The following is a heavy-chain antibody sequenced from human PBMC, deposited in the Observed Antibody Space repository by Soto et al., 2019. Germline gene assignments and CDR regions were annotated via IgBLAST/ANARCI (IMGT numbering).Heavy chain of an antibody. V-gene: IGHV4-39*01. CDR2: IYYSGST. CDR3: ARGVKYYFDY. CDR1: GGSISSSSYY. Sequence: QLQLQESGPGLVKPSETLSLTCTVSGGSISSSSYYWGWIRQPPGKGLEWIGSIYYSGSTYYNPSLKSRVTISVDTSKNQFSLKLSSVSAADTAVYYCARGVKYYFDYWGQGTLVTVSS. D-gene: IGHD6-13*01. J-gene: IGHJ4*02.